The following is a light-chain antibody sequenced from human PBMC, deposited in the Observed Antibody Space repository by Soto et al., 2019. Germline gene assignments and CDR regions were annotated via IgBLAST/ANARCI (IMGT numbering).Light chain of an antibody. V-gene: IGKV1-5*01. CDR1: QSVSKW. CDR2: DVS. J-gene: IGKJ2*01. Sequence: DLQMTQSPSTLSASVGDRVTITCRASQSVSKWLAWYQQRPGKAPKLLIYDVSRLESGVPSRFSGSGSLTEFTLTISGLQPDDFATYYCQQYKTYNTFGQGTKLEIK. CDR3: QQYKTYNT.